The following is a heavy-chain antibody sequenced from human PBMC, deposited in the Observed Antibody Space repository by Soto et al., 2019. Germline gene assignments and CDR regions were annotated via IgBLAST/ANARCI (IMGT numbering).Heavy chain of an antibody. J-gene: IGHJ5*02. CDR1: GDSISSGYY. V-gene: IGHV4-38-2*02. D-gene: IGHD3-3*01. CDR3: ARGERTIFGVVSGWFDP. Sequence: SETLSLTCTVSGDSISSGYYWAWIRQPPGKGLEWIGSIYHSGSTYYNPSLKSRVTISVDTSKNQFSLKLSSVTAADTAVYYCARGERTIFGVVSGWFDPWGQGTLVTVSS. CDR2: IYHSGST.